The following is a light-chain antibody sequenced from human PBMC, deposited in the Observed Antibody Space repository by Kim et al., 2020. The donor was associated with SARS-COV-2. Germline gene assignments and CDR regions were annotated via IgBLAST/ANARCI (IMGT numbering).Light chain of an antibody. Sequence: SLAVRVTLTCRASQGISSWVAWYQHKPEKAPNLLIYAASSLESGVPARFSGSGSGTDFTLTLSILQPDDFATYYCQQYDSYPRTFGRGTKVDIK. CDR3: QQYDSYPRT. V-gene: IGKV1D-16*01. CDR2: AAS. J-gene: IGKJ4*01. CDR1: QGISSW.